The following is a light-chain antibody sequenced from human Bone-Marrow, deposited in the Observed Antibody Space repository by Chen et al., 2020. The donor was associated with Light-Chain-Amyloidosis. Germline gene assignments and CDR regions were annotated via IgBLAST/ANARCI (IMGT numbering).Light chain of an antibody. V-gene: IGLV3-25*03. CDR3: QSADSSGTYEVI. CDR2: RDT. Sequence: SYELTQPPSVSVSPGQTARITCSGDDLPTKYAYWYQQKPGQAPVLVIHRDTDRPSGISERFCGSSSGTTATLTISGVQAEDEADYHCQSADSSGTYEVIFGGGTKLTVL. CDR1: DLPTKY. J-gene: IGLJ2*01.